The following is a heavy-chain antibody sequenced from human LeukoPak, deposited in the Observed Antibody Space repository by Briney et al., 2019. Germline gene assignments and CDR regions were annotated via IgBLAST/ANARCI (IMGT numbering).Heavy chain of an antibody. CDR3: ARDVRGQEQQLVIDN. D-gene: IGHD6-13*01. V-gene: IGHV1-2*02. CDR2: INPNSGGT. J-gene: IGHJ4*02. Sequence: ASVKVSCKASGYTFTGYYMHWVRQAPGQGLEWMGWINPNSGGTNYAQKVQGRVNMIRDTSISTAYMELSRLRSDDTAVYYCARDVRGQEQQLVIDNWGQGTLVTVSS. CDR1: GYTFTGYY.